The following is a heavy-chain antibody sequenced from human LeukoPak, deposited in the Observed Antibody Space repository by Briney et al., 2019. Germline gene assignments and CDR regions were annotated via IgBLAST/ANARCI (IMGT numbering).Heavy chain of an antibody. Sequence: GGSLRLSCAASGFTFSNAWMSWVRQPPGQGLELAGSIKSKTDGGTTDYAAPVKGRFTIPRDDSKNTLYLQMNSLKTEDTAVYYCTTVNGWLRQIDYWGQGTLVTVSS. CDR1: GFTFSNAW. D-gene: IGHD5-24*01. V-gene: IGHV3-15*01. CDR3: TTVNGWLRQIDY. CDR2: IKSKTDGGTT. J-gene: IGHJ4*02.